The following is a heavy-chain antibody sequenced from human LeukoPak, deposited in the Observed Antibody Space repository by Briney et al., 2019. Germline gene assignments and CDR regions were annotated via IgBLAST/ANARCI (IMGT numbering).Heavy chain of an antibody. Sequence: GGSLRLSCAASGFTFSSFDMHWVRQPTGQGLEWVSTIGTASDTYYPGSVEGRCMLSRDNAKTSLYLQMNSLTAGDTAVYYCARGPPRGKYYYMDVWGKGPTVTVSS. CDR2: IGTASDT. CDR3: ARGPPRGKYYYMDV. V-gene: IGHV3-13*01. J-gene: IGHJ6*03. D-gene: IGHD1-1*01. CDR1: GFTFSSFD.